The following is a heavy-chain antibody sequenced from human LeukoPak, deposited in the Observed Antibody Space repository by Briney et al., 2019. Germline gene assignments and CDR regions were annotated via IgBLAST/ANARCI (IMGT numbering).Heavy chain of an antibody. J-gene: IGHJ5*02. D-gene: IGHD2-15*01. CDR2: IYHSGST. Sequence: SETLSLTCAVYGGSFSGYYWSWIRQPPGKGLEWIGSIYHSGSTYYNPSLKSRVTISVDTSKNQFSLKLSSVTAADTAVYYCARGLVVVAATNWFDPWGQGTLVTVSS. V-gene: IGHV4-34*01. CDR1: GGSFSGYY. CDR3: ARGLVVVAATNWFDP.